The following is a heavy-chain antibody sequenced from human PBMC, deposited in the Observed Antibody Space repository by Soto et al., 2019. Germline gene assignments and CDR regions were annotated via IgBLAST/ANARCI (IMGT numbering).Heavy chain of an antibody. CDR2: FYYGSNT. CDR1: GDSINGGKFY. D-gene: IGHD3-10*01. CDR3: EGSPDETPQNLRWFRFDP. Sequence: HLQLQESGPGLVKPSETLSLTCTVSGDSINGGKFYWGWIRQTPAKGLEWSASFYYGSNTYYNPSSKRRVTISVDTPNNQFSLRLTSVLAADSGVDYCEGSPDETPQNLRWFRFDPWGQGTRVIVSS. J-gene: IGHJ5*02. V-gene: IGHV4-39*01.